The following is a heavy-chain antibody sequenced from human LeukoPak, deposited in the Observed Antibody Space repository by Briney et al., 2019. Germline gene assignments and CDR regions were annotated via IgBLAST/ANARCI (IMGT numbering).Heavy chain of an antibody. CDR3: ARARSGSYYNPTYYFDY. V-gene: IGHV4-34*01. CDR1: GGSFSGYY. CDR2: INHSEST. Sequence: PSETLSLTCAVYGGSFSGYYWSWIRQPPGKGLEWIGEINHSESTNYNPSLKSRVTISVDTSKNQFSLKLSSVTAADTAVYYCARARSGSYYNPTYYFDYWGQGTLVTVSS. D-gene: IGHD3-10*01. J-gene: IGHJ4*02.